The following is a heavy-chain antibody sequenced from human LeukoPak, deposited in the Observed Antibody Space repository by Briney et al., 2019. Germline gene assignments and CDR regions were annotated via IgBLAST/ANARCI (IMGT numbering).Heavy chain of an antibody. J-gene: IGHJ4*02. CDR1: GVTFSSYA. CDR2: ISGSGGST. D-gene: IGHD6-19*01. CDR3: AKAQTGYSSGWYYYGNDH. V-gene: IGHV3-23*01. Sequence: GGSLRLSCAASGVTFSSYAMTWVRQGPGKGLEWVSAISGSGGSTYYADSVKGRFTISRDNSKNTLYLQMNSLRAEDTAVYYCAKAQTGYSSGWYYYGNDHWGQGTLVTVSS.